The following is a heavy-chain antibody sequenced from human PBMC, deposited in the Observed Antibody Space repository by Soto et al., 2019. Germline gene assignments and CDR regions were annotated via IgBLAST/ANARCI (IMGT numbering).Heavy chain of an antibody. J-gene: IGHJ5*02. CDR2: ISAYNGNT. D-gene: IGHD2-2*01. CDR3: ARDRGSSSTSCSVSHWFDP. CDR1: GYTFTIYG. Sequence: ASVKVSCKASGYTFTIYGISWVRQAPGQGLEWRGWISAYNGNTNYAQKLQGRVTMTTDTSTRTAYMELRSLRSDDTAVYYCARDRGSSSTSCSVSHWFDPWGQGTLVTVSS. V-gene: IGHV1-18*01.